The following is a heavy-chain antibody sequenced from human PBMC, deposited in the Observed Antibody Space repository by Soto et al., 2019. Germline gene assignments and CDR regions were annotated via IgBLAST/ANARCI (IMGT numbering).Heavy chain of an antibody. CDR2: IYNGGRT. Sequence: PSETLSLTCTVSGGSISDHYYMWIRQSPGKGLEYIGYIYNGGRTDYNPSLKSRVIISVDTSKNQFSLKLTSVTAADTAVYYLATRFYTSGVLFDYWGQGTPVTVSS. CDR1: GGSISDHY. V-gene: IGHV4-59*11. J-gene: IGHJ4*02. D-gene: IGHD2-2*02. CDR3: ATRFYTSGVLFDY.